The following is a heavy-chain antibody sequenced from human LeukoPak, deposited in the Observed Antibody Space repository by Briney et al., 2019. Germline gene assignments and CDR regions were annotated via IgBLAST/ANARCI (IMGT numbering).Heavy chain of an antibody. Sequence: PSETLSLTCTVSGGSISSSSYYWGWIRQPPGKGLEWIGSIYYSGSTYYNPSLKGRVTISVYTSKNQFSLKLSSVTAADTAVYYCARYRIAVAGTANWGQGTLVTVSS. CDR3: ARYRIAVAGTAN. D-gene: IGHD6-19*01. CDR1: GGSISSSSYY. J-gene: IGHJ4*02. V-gene: IGHV4-39*01. CDR2: IYYSGST.